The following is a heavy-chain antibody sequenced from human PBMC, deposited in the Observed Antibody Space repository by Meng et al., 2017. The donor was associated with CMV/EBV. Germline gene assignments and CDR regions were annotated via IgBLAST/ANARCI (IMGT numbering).Heavy chain of an antibody. CDR3: ARTPMVVTPYYFDC. CDR2: IYYSGST. V-gene: IGHV4-61*01. D-gene: IGHD4-23*01. CDR1: GGSVSSGSYY. Sequence: SGGSVSSGSYYWSWIRQPPGKGLEWIGYIYYSGSTNYNPSLKSRVTISVDTSKNQFSLKLSSVTAADTAVYYCARTPMVVTPYYFDCWGQGTLVTVSS. J-gene: IGHJ4*02.